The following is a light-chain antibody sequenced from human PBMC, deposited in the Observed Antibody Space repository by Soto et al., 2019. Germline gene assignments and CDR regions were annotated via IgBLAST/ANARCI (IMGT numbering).Light chain of an antibody. CDR1: QGIRSD. Sequence: IQMTQSPSSLSASVGDRVTISCRASQGIRSDLAWYQQKTGKVPKLLIYGASKLESGVPSTFSGSGFGTDFTLTISSLQPEDFATYYCLQDYNFPWAFGQGTKVEIK. J-gene: IGKJ1*01. CDR3: LQDYNFPWA. CDR2: GAS. V-gene: IGKV1-6*01.